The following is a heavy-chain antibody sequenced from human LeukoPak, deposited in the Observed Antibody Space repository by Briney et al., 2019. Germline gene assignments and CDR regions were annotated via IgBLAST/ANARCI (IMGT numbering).Heavy chain of an antibody. Sequence: GGSLRLSCAASGFIVSSSYMSWVRQPPGKGLEWVSGIYTDGSTYYADSVQGRFTISRDNSKNTLYLQMNSLRAGDTALYYCAKGKAGFGELFDWGPGTLVTVSS. D-gene: IGHD3-10*01. CDR2: IYTDGST. CDR3: AKGKAGFGELFD. J-gene: IGHJ4*02. V-gene: IGHV3-66*01. CDR1: GFIVSSSY.